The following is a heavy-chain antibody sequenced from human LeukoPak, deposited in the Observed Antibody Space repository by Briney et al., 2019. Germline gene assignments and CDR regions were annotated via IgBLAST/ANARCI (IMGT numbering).Heavy chain of an antibody. Sequence: GGSLRLSCAASRFTFSSYAMTWVRQPPGKGLEWVAAISGSGATTYYADSVKGRFTISRDNSKNTLYVQVNSLGTEDTAAYYCAKGSYYDSSGSFYFDYWGQGTLVTVSS. CDR2: ISGSGATT. CDR1: RFTFSSYA. J-gene: IGHJ4*02. V-gene: IGHV3-23*01. CDR3: AKGSYYDSSGSFYFDY. D-gene: IGHD3-22*01.